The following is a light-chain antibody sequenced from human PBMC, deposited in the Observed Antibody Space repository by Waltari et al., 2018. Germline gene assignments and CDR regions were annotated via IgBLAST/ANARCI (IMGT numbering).Light chain of an antibody. CDR1: PSISSY. CDR2: AAS. V-gene: IGKV1-39*01. J-gene: IGKJ1*01. Sequence: DIQMTQSPSSLSASVGDRVTITCRASPSISSYLNWYQQKPGKAPKLLIYAASRWQSGVPSRLSGSGSGTDFTLTISSLPPEDFATYYCQQSYSTPRTFGQGTKVEIK. CDR3: QQSYSTPRT.